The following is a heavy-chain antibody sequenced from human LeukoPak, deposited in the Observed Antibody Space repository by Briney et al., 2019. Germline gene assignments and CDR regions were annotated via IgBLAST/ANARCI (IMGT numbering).Heavy chain of an antibody. J-gene: IGHJ4*02. D-gene: IGHD6-19*01. Sequence: GGSLRLSCAPSGFTFSSYEMNWVRQAPGKGLEWVSYISSSGSTIYYADSVKGRFTISRDNAKNSLYLQMNSLRAEDTAVYYCARDKDSGWYQVEFDYWGQGTLVTVSS. CDR2: ISSSGSTI. V-gene: IGHV3-48*03. CDR3: ARDKDSGWYQVEFDY. CDR1: GFTFSSYE.